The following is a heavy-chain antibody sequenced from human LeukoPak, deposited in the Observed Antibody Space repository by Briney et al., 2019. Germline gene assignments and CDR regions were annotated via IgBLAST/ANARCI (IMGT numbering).Heavy chain of an antibody. CDR1: GFTFSNAW. Sequence: GGSLRLSCAASGFTFSNAWMSWVRQAPGKGLEWVGRIKSKTDGGTTDYAAPVKGRFTISRDDSKNTLYLQMNSLKTEDTAVYYCTTDPEWELLRDNWFDPWGQGTLVTVSS. CDR2: IKSKTDGGTT. CDR3: TTDPEWELLRDNWFDP. V-gene: IGHV3-15*01. J-gene: IGHJ5*02. D-gene: IGHD1-26*01.